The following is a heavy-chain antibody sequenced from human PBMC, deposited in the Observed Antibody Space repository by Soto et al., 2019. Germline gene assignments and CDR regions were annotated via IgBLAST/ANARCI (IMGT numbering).Heavy chain of an antibody. J-gene: IGHJ4*02. CDR1: GFTFSSYA. CDR2: ISGSGGST. CDR3: AKEVYYYDSSQMSGYYYLGSDY. Sequence: RLSCAASGFTFSSYAMSWVRQAPGKGLEWVSAISGSGGSTYYADSVKGRFTISRDNSKNTLYLQMNSLRAEDTAVYYCAKEVYYYDSSQMSGYYYLGSDYWGQGTLVTVSS. V-gene: IGHV3-23*01. D-gene: IGHD3-22*01.